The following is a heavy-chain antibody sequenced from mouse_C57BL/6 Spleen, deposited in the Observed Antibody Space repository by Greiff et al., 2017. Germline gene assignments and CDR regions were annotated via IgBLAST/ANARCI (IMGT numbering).Heavy chain of an antibody. J-gene: IGHJ2*01. D-gene: IGHD1-1*01. V-gene: IGHV1-72*01. CDR2: IGPNSGGT. Sequence: QVQLQQSGAELVKPGASVKLSCKASGYTFTSYWMHWVKQRPGRGLEWIGRIGPNSGGTKYNEKFKSKATLTVDKPSSTAYMQLSSLTSEDSAVYYCARDYYGSRTYYFDYWGQGTTLTVSS. CDR3: ARDYYGSRTYYFDY. CDR1: GYTFTSYW.